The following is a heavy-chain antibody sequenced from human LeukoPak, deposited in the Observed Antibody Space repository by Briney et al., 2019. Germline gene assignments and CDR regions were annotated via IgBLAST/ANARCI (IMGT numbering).Heavy chain of an antibody. CDR3: ARDRTMVRGVIHRTYYYYGMDV. V-gene: IGHV1-18*01. J-gene: IGHJ6*02. Sequence: ASVKVSCKASGYTFTSYGISWVRQAPGQGLEGMGWISAYNGNTNYAQKLQGRVTMTTDTSTSTAHMELRSLRSDDTAVYYCARDRTMVRGVIHRTYYYYGMDVWGQGTTVTVSS. D-gene: IGHD3-10*01. CDR2: ISAYNGNT. CDR1: GYTFTSYG.